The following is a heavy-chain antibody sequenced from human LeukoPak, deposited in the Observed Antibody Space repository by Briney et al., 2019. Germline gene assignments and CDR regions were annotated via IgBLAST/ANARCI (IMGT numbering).Heavy chain of an antibody. CDR3: ARDTIVVVPAARGGGWYYYMDV. Sequence: SETLSLTCTVSGGSISSYYWSWIRQPPGKGLEWIGYIYYSGSTYYNPSLKSRVTISVDTSKNQFSLKLSSVTAADTAVYYCARDTIVVVPAARGGGWYYYMDVWGKGTTVTVSS. J-gene: IGHJ6*03. V-gene: IGHV4-30-4*08. D-gene: IGHD2-2*01. CDR1: GGSISSYY. CDR2: IYYSGST.